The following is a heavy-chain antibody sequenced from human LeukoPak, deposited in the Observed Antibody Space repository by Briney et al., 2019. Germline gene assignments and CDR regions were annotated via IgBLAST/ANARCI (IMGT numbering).Heavy chain of an antibody. CDR1: GGSISSSSYY. D-gene: IGHD2-15*01. Sequence: SETLSLTCTVSGGSISSSSYYWGWIRQPPGTGLEWIGSIYYSGSTYYNPSLKSRITISVDTSENRFSLKLSSVTATDTAVYYRARDCSGGSCYGAFDIWGQGTMVTVSS. V-gene: IGHV4-39*07. CDR2: IYYSGST. CDR3: ARDCSGGSCYGAFDI. J-gene: IGHJ3*02.